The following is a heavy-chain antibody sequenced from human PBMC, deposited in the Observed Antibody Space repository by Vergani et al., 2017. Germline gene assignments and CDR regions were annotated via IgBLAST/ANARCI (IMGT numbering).Heavy chain of an antibody. Sequence: VQLLESGGDLVQPGGSLRLSCAASGFTFNHYAMNWVRQAPGKGLEWIGSIYYSGSTYYNPSLKSRVTISVDTSKNQFSLKLSSVTAADTAVYYCAKRTTMVRGVLEIARYYFDYWGQGTLVTVSS. J-gene: IGHJ4*02. V-gene: IGHV4-59*05. D-gene: IGHD3-10*01. CDR2: IYYSGST. CDR3: AKRTTMVRGVLEIARYYFDY. CDR1: GFTFNHYA.